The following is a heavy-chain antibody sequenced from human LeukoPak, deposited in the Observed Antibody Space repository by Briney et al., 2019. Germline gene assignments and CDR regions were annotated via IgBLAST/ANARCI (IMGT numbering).Heavy chain of an antibody. Sequence: PGGSLRLSCAASGLTFSSAWMHWVRQAPGKGLEWVSYISSSSSTIYYADSVKGRFTISRDNAKNSLYLQTNSLRAEDTAVYYCARDRHDYWGQGTLVTVSS. V-gene: IGHV3-48*01. CDR3: ARDRHDY. CDR2: ISSSSSTI. CDR1: GLTFSSAW. J-gene: IGHJ4*02.